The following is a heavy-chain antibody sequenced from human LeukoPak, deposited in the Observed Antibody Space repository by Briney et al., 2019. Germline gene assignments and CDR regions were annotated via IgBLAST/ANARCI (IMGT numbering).Heavy chain of an antibody. CDR2: INHSGST. V-gene: IGHV4-34*01. J-gene: IGHJ4*02. CDR1: GGSSSGYD. D-gene: IGHD2/OR15-2a*01. CDR3: ARGSMVFRFGGLGY. Sequence: KPSETLSLTCAVYGGSSSGYDWSWIRQPPGKGLEWIGEINHSGSTNYNPSLKSRVTISVDTSKNQFSLKLSSVTAADTAVYYCARGSMVFRFGGLGYWGQGTRVTVSS.